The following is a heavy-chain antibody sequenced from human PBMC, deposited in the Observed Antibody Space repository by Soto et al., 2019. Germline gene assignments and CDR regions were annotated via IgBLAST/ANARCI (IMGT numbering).Heavy chain of an antibody. CDR3: ARQQQLRGVWFDP. CDR2: IYYSGST. Sequence: SETLSLTCTVSGGSISSSSYYWGWIRQPPGKGLEWIGSIYYSGSTYYNPSLKGRVTISVDTSKNQFSLKLSSVTAADTAVYYCARQQQLRGVWFDPWGQGTLVTVSS. V-gene: IGHV4-39*01. J-gene: IGHJ5*02. CDR1: GGSISSSSYY. D-gene: IGHD6-13*01.